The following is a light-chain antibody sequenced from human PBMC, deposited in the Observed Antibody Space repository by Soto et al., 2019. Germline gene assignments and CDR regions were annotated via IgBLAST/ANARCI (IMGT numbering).Light chain of an antibody. J-gene: IGKJ2*01. CDR1: QSVSSY. Sequence: EIVLTQSPATLSLSPGERATLSCRASQSVSSYLAWYQQKLGQAPRLLIYDASNRATGIPARFSGSGSGTDFTLTISSLEPEDFAVYYCQQRSNWPPFGQGTKLEIK. CDR3: QQRSNWPP. CDR2: DAS. V-gene: IGKV3-11*01.